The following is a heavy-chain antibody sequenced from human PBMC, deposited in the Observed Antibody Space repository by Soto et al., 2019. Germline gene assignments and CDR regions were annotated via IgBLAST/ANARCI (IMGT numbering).Heavy chain of an antibody. V-gene: IGHV1-3*01. D-gene: IGHD2-2*01. CDR2: VNAGNGNT. CDR1: GYSFSNYA. Sequence: ASVKVSCKASGYSFSNYAVHWVRQAPGQRLEWMGWVNAGNGNTRYSQNFQGRVTITRDTSARTAYLELSSLRSEDTAVYYCARGHLAVVPVASWYYYMDVWGKGTTVTVSS. CDR3: ARGHLAVVPVASWYYYMDV. J-gene: IGHJ6*03.